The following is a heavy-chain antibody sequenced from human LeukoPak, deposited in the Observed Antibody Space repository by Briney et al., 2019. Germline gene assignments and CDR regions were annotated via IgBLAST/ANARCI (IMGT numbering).Heavy chain of an antibody. J-gene: IGHJ5*02. CDR1: GHTFTGYY. Sequence: ASVKVSCKASGHTFTGYYMHWVRQAPGQGLEWMGWINPNSGGTNYAQKFQGRVTMTRDTSISTAYMELSRLRSDDTAVYYCARRYSSSPANWFDPWGQGTLVTVSS. D-gene: IGHD6-13*01. CDR3: ARRYSSSPANWFDP. CDR2: INPNSGGT. V-gene: IGHV1-2*02.